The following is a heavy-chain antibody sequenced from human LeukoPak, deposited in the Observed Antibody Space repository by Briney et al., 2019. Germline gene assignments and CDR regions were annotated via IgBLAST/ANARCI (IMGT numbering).Heavy chain of an antibody. D-gene: IGHD6-13*01. CDR1: GFTVSSNY. J-gene: IGHJ3*02. Sequence: GGSLRLSCAASGFTVSSNYMSWVRQAPGKGPEWVSVIYSGGSTYYADSVKGRFTISRDNSKNTLYLQMNSLRAEDTAVYYCARDRGYSGRHDAFDIWGQGTMVTVSS. CDR3: ARDRGYSGRHDAFDI. CDR2: IYSGGST. V-gene: IGHV3-53*01.